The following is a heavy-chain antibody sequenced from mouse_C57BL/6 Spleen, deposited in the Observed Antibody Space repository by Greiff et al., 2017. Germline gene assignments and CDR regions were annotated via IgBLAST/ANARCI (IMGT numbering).Heavy chain of an antibody. D-gene: IGHD2-1*01. V-gene: IGHV2-9-1*01. CDR2: IWTGGGT. J-gene: IGHJ2*01. CDR3: ARSEGYGNFYFDD. Sequence: VKLMESGPGLVAPSQSLSITCTVSGFSFTSYAISWVRQPPGKGLEWLGVIWTGGGTNYNSAIKSRLSISTDNSKSQVFIKMNSLQTEDTARYYCARSEGYGNFYFDDWGQGTTLTVSA. CDR1: GFSFTSYA.